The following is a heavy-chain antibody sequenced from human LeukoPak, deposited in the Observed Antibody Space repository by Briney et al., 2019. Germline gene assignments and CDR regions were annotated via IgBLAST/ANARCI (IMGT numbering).Heavy chain of an antibody. CDR1: GGSFSGYY. Sequence: SETLSLTCAVYGGSFSGYYWSWIRQPPGKGLEWIGEINHSGSTNYNPSLKCRVTISVDTSKNHFSLKLSSVTAADTAVYYCAEGLVTRPFDYWGQGTLVTVPS. D-gene: IGHD4-23*01. J-gene: IGHJ4*02. CDR3: AEGLVTRPFDY. V-gene: IGHV4-34*01. CDR2: INHSGST.